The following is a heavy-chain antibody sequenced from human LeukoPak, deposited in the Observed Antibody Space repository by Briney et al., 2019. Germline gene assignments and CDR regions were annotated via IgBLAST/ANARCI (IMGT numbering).Heavy chain of an antibody. CDR3: AHGELGVFY. CDR2: ISYDGSNE. J-gene: IGHJ4*02. V-gene: IGHV3-30-3*01. CDR1: GFTVSIYS. Sequence: GGSLRLSCAASGFTVSIYSMHWVRQAPGKGLEWVAVISYDGSNEYYADSVKDRFTISRDNSKNTLYLQVNSLRSEDTAVYYCAHGELGVFYWGQGTLVTVSS. D-gene: IGHD3-16*01.